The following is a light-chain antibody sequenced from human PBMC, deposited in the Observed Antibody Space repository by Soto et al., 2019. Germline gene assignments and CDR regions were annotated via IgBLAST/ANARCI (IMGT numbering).Light chain of an antibody. J-gene: IGKJ4*01. V-gene: IGKV1-13*02. Sequence: AIPLTQSPSSLSASVGDRVTITCRASQDISSALAWYQQKPGKPPKLRIFDASTLEIGVSSRFSGSGSGTDFTLTITSLQPEDFATYYCQQFSSYPPLTFGGGTKVEIK. CDR2: DAS. CDR3: QQFSSYPPLT. CDR1: QDISSA.